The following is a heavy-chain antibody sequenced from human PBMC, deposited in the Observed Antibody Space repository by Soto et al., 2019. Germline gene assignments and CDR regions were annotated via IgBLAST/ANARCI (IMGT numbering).Heavy chain of an antibody. CDR2: IYYSGST. J-gene: IGHJ4*02. Sequence: SETLSLTCTVSGGSISSYYWSWIRQPPGKGLEWIGYIYYSGSTNYNPSLKSRVTISVDTSKNRFSLKLSSVTAADTAGYYCARDGYYYDSSGYQRVYYFDYWGQGTLVTVSS. CDR1: GGSISSYY. V-gene: IGHV4-59*01. CDR3: ARDGYYYDSSGYQRVYYFDY. D-gene: IGHD3-22*01.